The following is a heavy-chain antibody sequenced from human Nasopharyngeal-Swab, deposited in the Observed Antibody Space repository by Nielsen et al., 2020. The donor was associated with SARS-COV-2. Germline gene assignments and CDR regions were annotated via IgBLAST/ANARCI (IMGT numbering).Heavy chain of an antibody. CDR2: TYYRSEWYN. D-gene: IGHD2-15*01. CDR1: GDSVSNDRVA. CDR3: ARDVGGRDNY. V-gene: IGHV6-1*01. J-gene: IGHJ4*02. Sequence: LRLSCAISGDSVSNDRVAWNWIRQSPSRGLEWLGRTYYRSEWYNDYAVSVKSRITIKPDPSTNQFSLQLNSVTPEDTAVYYCARDVGGRDNYWGQGALVTVSS.